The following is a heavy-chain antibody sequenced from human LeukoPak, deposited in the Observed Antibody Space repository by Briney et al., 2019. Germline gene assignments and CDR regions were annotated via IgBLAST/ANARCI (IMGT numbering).Heavy chain of an antibody. CDR3: ARVLGSLRYNYGSGSYYKYYYYMDV. Sequence: PGGSLRLSCAASGFTFSDYYMSWIRQAPGKGLEWISYISDSGNTISDSVKGRFTISRDNAKNSLYLQMNSLRAEDTAVYYCARVLGSLRYNYGSGSYYKYYYYMDVWGKGTTVTVSS. CDR2: ISDSGNTI. J-gene: IGHJ6*03. D-gene: IGHD3-10*01. CDR1: GFTFSDYY. V-gene: IGHV3-11*01.